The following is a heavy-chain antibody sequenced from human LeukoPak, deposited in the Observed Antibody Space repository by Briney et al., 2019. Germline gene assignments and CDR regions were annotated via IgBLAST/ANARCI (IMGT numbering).Heavy chain of an antibody. CDR2: INTDGNIT. V-gene: IGHV3-74*01. J-gene: IGHJ4*02. D-gene: IGHD2-2*01. Sequence: GGSLRLSCAASGFTFSNFWMHWARQAPGRGPVWVSRINTDGNITTYADSVKGRFTISRDNAKNALHLQMNTLRAEDTAVYYCARELSGTSSRHFDYWGQGTLVTVSS. CDR1: GFTFSNFW. CDR3: ARELSGTSSRHFDY.